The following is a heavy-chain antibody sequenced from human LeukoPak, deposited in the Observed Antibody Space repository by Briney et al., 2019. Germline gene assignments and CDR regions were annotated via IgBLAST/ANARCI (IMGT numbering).Heavy chain of an antibody. CDR1: GGSISSTSYY. V-gene: IGHV4-39*01. CDR2: IYYSGST. J-gene: IGHJ4*02. CDR3: ARNFTTTLTSGRLIRSNYFDY. D-gene: IGHD4-17*01. Sequence: SETLSLTCTVSGGSISSTSYYWGWIRQPPGRGLEWIGSIYYSGSTHYNPSLKSRVSISVDTSKNQFSLKLNSVTAADTAVYYCARNFTTTLTSGRLIRSNYFDYWGQGTLVTVSS.